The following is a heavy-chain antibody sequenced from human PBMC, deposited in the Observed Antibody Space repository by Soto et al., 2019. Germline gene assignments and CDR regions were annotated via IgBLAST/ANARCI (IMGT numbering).Heavy chain of an antibody. D-gene: IGHD3-3*01. CDR1: GYTFTSYG. Sequence: ASVKDSCKASGYTFTSYGISWVRQAPGQGLEWMGWISAYNGNTNYAQKLQGRVTMTTDTSTSTAYMELRSLRSDDTAVYYCARTPHVERITIFGVVIVWFDPWGQGTLVTVSS. J-gene: IGHJ5*02. V-gene: IGHV1-18*04. CDR3: ARTPHVERITIFGVVIVWFDP. CDR2: ISAYNGNT.